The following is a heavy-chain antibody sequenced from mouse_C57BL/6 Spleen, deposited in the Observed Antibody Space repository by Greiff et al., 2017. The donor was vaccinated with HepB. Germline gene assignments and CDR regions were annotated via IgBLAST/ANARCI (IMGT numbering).Heavy chain of an antibody. CDR3: ARGGYYEGYYAMDY. J-gene: IGHJ4*01. CDR2: IWSGGST. D-gene: IGHD2-4*01. V-gene: IGHV2-2*01. CDR1: GFSLTSYG. Sequence: VQGVESGPGLVQPSQSLSITCTVSGFSLTSYGVHWVRQSPGKGLEWLGVIWSGGSTDYNAAFISRLSISKDNSKSQVFFKMNSLQADDTAIYYCARGGYYEGYYAMDYWGQGTSVTVSS.